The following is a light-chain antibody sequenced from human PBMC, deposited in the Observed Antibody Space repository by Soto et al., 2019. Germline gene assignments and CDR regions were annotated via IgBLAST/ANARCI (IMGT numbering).Light chain of an antibody. V-gene: IGKV3-11*01. CDR3: QQRHMWPIT. CDR2: DAS. Sequence: EIVLTHSPATLSLSLWEIVTLSCRASQSVSSYLAWYQQKPGQAPRLLIYDASNRATGIPARFSGSGSGKDFTLTISSLEPEDSAVYYCQQRHMWPITFGQGTRLEIK. CDR1: QSVSSY. J-gene: IGKJ5*01.